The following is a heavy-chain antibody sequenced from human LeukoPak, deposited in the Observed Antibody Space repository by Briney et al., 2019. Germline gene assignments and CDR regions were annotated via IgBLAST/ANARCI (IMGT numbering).Heavy chain of an antibody. CDR3: AREPTTVSPPG. CDR1: GFTFDDYA. Sequence: PGGSLRLSCAASGFTFDDYAMHWVRQPPGKSLEWVSLISGDGGSTYYADSVKGRFTISRDNAKNSLYLQMNSLRAEDTAVYYCAREPTTVSPPGWGQGTLVTVSS. J-gene: IGHJ4*02. D-gene: IGHD4-11*01. V-gene: IGHV3-43*02. CDR2: ISGDGGST.